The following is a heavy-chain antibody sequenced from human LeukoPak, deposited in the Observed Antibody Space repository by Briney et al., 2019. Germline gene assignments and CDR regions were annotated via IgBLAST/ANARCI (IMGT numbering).Heavy chain of an antibody. CDR1: GGSISSGGYF. V-gene: IGHV4-61*02. D-gene: IGHD2-2*02. Sequence: SETLSLTCTVSGGSISSGGYFWSWIRQPAGKGLEWIGRIYTSGSTNYNPSLKSRVTISVDTSKNQFSLKLSSVTAADTAVYYCARYCSSTSCYNGVVDAFDIWGQGTMVTVSS. J-gene: IGHJ3*02. CDR3: ARYCSSTSCYNGVVDAFDI. CDR2: IYTSGST.